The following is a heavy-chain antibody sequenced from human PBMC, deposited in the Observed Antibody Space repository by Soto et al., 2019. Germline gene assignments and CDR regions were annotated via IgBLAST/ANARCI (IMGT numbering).Heavy chain of an antibody. CDR1: GFIFSNYG. J-gene: IGHJ4*02. CDR2: KPNDGIYQ. CDR3: VRDADYPDNGFDY. D-gene: IGHD4-17*01. V-gene: IGHV3-30*19. Sequence: QVQLVESGGGVVQPGRSLRLSCAESGFIFSNYGMHWVRQAPGKGLEWVAVKPNDGIYQYYVDSVKGRFTISRDNSKDTLQLQMNSLRAEDTAVYYCVRDADYPDNGFDYWGQGILVTVSS.